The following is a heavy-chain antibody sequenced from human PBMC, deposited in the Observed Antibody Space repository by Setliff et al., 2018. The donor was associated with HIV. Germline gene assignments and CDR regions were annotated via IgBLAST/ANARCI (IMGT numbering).Heavy chain of an antibody. Sequence: GGSLRLSCAASGLRFEDYAMQWVRLPPGKGLQWVSYISFDSGTIGYAESVKDRFTISRDNAKNTLHLQMNSLRPEDTGLYYCAKVPDYYDSGDYWGQGTLVTVSS. J-gene: IGHJ4*02. V-gene: IGHV3-9*01. CDR2: ISFDSGTI. D-gene: IGHD3-16*01. CDR1: GLRFEDYA. CDR3: AKVPDYYDSGDY.